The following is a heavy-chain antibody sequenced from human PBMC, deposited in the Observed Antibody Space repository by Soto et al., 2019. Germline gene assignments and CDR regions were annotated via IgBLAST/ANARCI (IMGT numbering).Heavy chain of an antibody. Sequence: QLVESGGGMVRPGRSLRLSCAASGFTFKKYAIHWVRQAPGKGLAWVAVISHDGSHKYYADSVKGRVTISRDNNRTTLALQMNSLRPEDTALYYCARGSHHDILTCYYKWGDAFDVWGQGTMVTVSS. CDR2: ISHDGSHK. CDR3: ARGSHHDILTCYYKWGDAFDV. J-gene: IGHJ3*01. V-gene: IGHV3-30*04. D-gene: IGHD3-9*01. CDR1: GFTFKKYA.